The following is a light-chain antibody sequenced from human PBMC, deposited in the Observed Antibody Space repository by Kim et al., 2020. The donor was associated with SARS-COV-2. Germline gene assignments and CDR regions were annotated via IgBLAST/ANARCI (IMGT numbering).Light chain of an antibody. CDR2: DAS. V-gene: IGKV1-5*01. CDR3: QQYNSYPYT. Sequence: DIQMTQSPYTLSASVGDRVTITCRASQSISSWLAWYQQKPGKAPKLLIYDASSLESGVPSRFSGSGSGTEFTLTISSLQPDDFATYYCQQYNSYPYTFGQGTKLEI. J-gene: IGKJ2*01. CDR1: QSISSW.